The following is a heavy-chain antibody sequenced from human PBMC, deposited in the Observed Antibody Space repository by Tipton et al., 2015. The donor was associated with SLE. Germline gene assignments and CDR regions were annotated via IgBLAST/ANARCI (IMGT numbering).Heavy chain of an antibody. CDR3: ARGLLEWSEV. V-gene: IGHV4-39*01. CDR2: IYYSGST. CDR1: NVSVSTRTYY. Sequence: TLSLTCTVSNVSVSTRTYYWGWIRQPPGKGLEWIGSIYYSGSTYYHPSLKSRVTISVDTSQNQFSLKLSSVTAADTAVYYCARGLLEWSEVWGQGTTVTVSS. D-gene: IGHD3-3*01. J-gene: IGHJ6*02.